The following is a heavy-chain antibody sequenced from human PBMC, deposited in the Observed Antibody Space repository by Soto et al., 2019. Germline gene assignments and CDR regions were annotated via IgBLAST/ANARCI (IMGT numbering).Heavy chain of an antibody. CDR3: ARVKSAPTLRLGELSSWAFDI. D-gene: IGHD3-16*02. CDR2: IYHSGST. V-gene: IGHV4-38-2*01. CDR1: GYSINSGYY. Sequence: SETLSLTCAVSGYSINSGYYWGWIRQPPGKGLEWIGSIYHSGSTYYNPSLKSRVTISVDTSKNQFSLKLSSVTAADPAVYYCARVKSAPTLRLGELSSWAFDIWGQGTMVTVSS. J-gene: IGHJ3*02.